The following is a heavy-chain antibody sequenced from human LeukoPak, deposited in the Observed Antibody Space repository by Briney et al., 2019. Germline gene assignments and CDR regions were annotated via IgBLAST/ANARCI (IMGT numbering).Heavy chain of an antibody. V-gene: IGHV3-7*04. CDR1: GFTFSSYW. Sequence: PGGSLRLSCAASGFTFSSYWMSWVRQAPGKGLEWVANIKQDGSENYYVDSVKGRFTISRDNAKNSLYLQMNSLRAEDTAVYYCAREIIGYCSGGSCYSPYYFDYWGQGTLVTVSS. CDR3: AREIIGYCSGGSCYSPYYFDY. D-gene: IGHD2-15*01. J-gene: IGHJ4*02. CDR2: IKQDGSEN.